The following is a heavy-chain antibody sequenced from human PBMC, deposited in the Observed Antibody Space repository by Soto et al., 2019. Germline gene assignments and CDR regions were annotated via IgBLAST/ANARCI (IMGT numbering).Heavy chain of an antibody. CDR3: ARVPDY. Sequence: QLQLQESGSGLVKPSQTLSLTCAVSGGSISSGGYSWRWSRQPPVKGLEWIGYMYPSGSTYYNPSLKSRVTISIDRSKNQFSLKLSSVTAADTAVYYSARVPDYWGQGILVTVSS. CDR2: MYPSGST. CDR1: GGSISSGGYS. J-gene: IGHJ4*02. V-gene: IGHV4-30-2*01.